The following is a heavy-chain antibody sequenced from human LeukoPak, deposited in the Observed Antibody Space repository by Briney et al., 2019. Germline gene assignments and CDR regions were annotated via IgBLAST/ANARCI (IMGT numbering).Heavy chain of an antibody. Sequence: ASVKVSCKASGYTFTNYYIHWVRQAPGQGLEWMGLINPGGDNTDYAQNFQGRVTMTRDTSTSTVYMGLSSLRSEDTAVYYCALGGYSYGYLDYWGQGTLVTVSS. V-gene: IGHV1-46*01. CDR1: GYTFTNYY. J-gene: IGHJ4*02. D-gene: IGHD5-18*01. CDR2: INPGGDNT. CDR3: ALGGYSYGYLDY.